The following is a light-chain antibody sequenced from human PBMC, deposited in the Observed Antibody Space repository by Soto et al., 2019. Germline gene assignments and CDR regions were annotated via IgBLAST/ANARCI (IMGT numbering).Light chain of an antibody. CDR1: QSVNNY. CDR2: DAS. CDR3: QQRGNWPWLT. V-gene: IGKV3-11*01. J-gene: IGKJ4*01. Sequence: EIVLKQSPGTLSLSPGERATLSCRASQSVNNYLAWYQQKPGQVPRLLIYDASNRATGIPARFSGSGSGTDFTLTISSLEPGDSAVYYCQQRGNWPWLTFGGGTRVEIK.